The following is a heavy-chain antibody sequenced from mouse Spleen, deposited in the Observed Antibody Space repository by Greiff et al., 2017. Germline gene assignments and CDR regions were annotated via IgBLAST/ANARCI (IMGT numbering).Heavy chain of an antibody. CDR1: GYTFTDYY. D-gene: IGHD2-14*01. CDR3: AIVYYRYDVGAMDY. CDR2: IYHGSGNT. V-gene: IGHV1-76*01. Sequence: QVQLQQSGAELVRPGASVKLSCKASGYTFTDYYINWVKQRPGQGLEWIARIYHGSGNTYYNEKFKGKATLTAEKSSSTAYMQLSSLTSEDSAVYFCAIVYYRYDVGAMDYWGQGTSVTVSS. J-gene: IGHJ4*01.